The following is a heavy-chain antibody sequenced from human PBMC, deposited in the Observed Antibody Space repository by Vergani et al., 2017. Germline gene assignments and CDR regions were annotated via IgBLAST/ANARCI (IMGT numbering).Heavy chain of an antibody. CDR1: GFTFSSYS. V-gene: IGHV3-21*01. Sequence: EVQLVESGGGLVKPGGSLRLSCAASGFTFSSYSMNWVRQAPGKGLEWFSSISISSSYIYYADSVKGRFTISRDNAKNSLCLQMNSLRAEDTAVYYCARDQIAAAVPNRFDPWGQGTLVTVSS. J-gene: IGHJ5*02. CDR3: ARDQIAAAVPNRFDP. D-gene: IGHD6-13*01. CDR2: ISISSSYI.